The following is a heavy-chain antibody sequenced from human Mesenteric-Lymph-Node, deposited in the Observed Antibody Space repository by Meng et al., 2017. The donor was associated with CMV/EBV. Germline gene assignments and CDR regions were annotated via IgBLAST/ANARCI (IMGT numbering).Heavy chain of an antibody. V-gene: IGHV3-23*01. CDR2: ISDDVGRT. J-gene: IGHJ4*02. CDR1: GFNFSIYA. D-gene: IGHD1-26*01. CDR3: AKPSGSCFDH. Sequence: GESLKISCAASGFNFSIYALSWVRQAPGKGLEGVSSISDDVGRTHYADSVNGRFTISRDNSKNTVFRQMNSLRPEDTAVYYCAKPSGSCFDHWGQGTLVTVSS.